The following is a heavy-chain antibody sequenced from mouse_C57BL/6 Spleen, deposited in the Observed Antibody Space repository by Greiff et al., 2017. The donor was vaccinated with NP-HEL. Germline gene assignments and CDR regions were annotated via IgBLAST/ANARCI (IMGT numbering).Heavy chain of an antibody. D-gene: IGHD2-4*01. CDR3: AFYDYDRGFDY. J-gene: IGHJ2*01. CDR1: GFNIKDYY. V-gene: IGHV14-2*01. Sequence: EVKLVESGAELVKPGASVKLSCTASGFNIKDYYMHWVKQRTEQGLEWIGRIDPEDGETKYAPKFQGKATITADTPSNTAYLQLSSLTSEDTADYYCAFYDYDRGFDYWGQGTTLTVSS. CDR2: IDPEDGET.